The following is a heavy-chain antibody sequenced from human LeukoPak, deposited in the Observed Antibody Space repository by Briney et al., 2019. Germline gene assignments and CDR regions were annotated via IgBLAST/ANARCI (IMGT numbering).Heavy chain of an antibody. D-gene: IGHD2-2*01. Sequence: SETLSLTCTVSGGSISSYYWSWIRQPPGKGLEWIGYIYYSGGTNYNPSLKSRVTISVDTSKNQFSLKLSSVTAADTAVYYCAREEGYCSSTSCYHYYYGMDVWGQGTTVTVSS. V-gene: IGHV4-59*01. J-gene: IGHJ6*02. CDR2: IYYSGGT. CDR3: AREEGYCSSTSCYHYYYGMDV. CDR1: GGSISSYY.